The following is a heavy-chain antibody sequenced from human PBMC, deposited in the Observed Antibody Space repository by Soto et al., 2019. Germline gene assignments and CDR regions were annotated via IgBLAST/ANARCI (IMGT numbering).Heavy chain of an antibody. V-gene: IGHV3-15*01. Sequence: GSLRLSCTASGFTFSNAWMTWVRQAPGKGLEWVGRIKSKTGGGTTDYAAPVKGRFTISRDDSKNTMYLQMNSLKTEDTAVYYCTIPRGPMIRPWGQGTLVTVSS. CDR1: GFTFSNAW. J-gene: IGHJ5*02. CDR3: TIPRGPMIRP. CDR2: IKSKTGGGTT. D-gene: IGHD3-22*01.